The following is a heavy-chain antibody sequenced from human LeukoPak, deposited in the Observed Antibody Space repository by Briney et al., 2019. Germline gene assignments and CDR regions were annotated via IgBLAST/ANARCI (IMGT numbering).Heavy chain of an antibody. CDR3: ARVHYYGSGSYPYYYGMDV. CDR2: ISSSSSYI. D-gene: IGHD3-10*01. J-gene: IGHJ6*02. Sequence: GGSLRLSCAASGFTFSSYSMNWVRQAPGKGLEWVSSISSSSSYIYYADSVKGRFTISRDNAKNSLYLQMNSLRAEDTAVYYCARVHYYGSGSYPYYYGMDVWGQGTTVTVSS. CDR1: GFTFSSYS. V-gene: IGHV3-21*01.